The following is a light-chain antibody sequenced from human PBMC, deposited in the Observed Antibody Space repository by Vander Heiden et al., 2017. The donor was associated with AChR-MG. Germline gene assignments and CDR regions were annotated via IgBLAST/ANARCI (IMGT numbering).Light chain of an antibody. J-gene: IGLJ2*01. CDR3: SSHAGNKKLI. CDR1: SIDVGGSNY. V-gene: IGLV2-8*01. Sequence: QSALTQPPSASGSPGQSVTISCTGTSIDVGGSNYVSWYQHHPGKAPKLIIYGVNKRPSGVPDRFSDSRSGNTASLTVSGLQAEDEADYYCSSHAGNKKLIFGGGTKLTVL. CDR2: GVN.